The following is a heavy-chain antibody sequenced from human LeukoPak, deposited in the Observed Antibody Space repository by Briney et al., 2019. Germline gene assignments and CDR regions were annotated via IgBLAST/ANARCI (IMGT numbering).Heavy chain of an antibody. Sequence: GGSLRPSCSVSGFTFSTYAMYWVRQAPGKGLEYVSAIRSDGGSTYYADSVKGRFTISRDNSKNTLYLQMNSLRAEDTAVYYCAKEVSRVTTFYFDYWGQGTLVTVSS. V-gene: IGHV3-64*04. CDR2: IRSDGGST. J-gene: IGHJ4*02. CDR1: GFTFSTYA. D-gene: IGHD4-17*01. CDR3: AKEVSRVTTFYFDY.